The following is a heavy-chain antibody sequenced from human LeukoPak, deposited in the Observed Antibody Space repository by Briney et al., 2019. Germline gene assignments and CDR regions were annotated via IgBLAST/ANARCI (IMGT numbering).Heavy chain of an antibody. V-gene: IGHV1-18*01. CDR3: ASGDDYGDYFPSFDY. CDR1: GYTFTSYG. D-gene: IGHD4-17*01. CDR2: ISAYNGNT. J-gene: IGHJ4*02. Sequence: ASVKVSCKASGYTFTSYGISWVRQAPGQGLEWMGWISAYNGNTNYAQKLQGRVTMTTDTSTNTAYMELMSLRSDNTAVYYCASGDDYGDYFPSFDYWGQGTLVTVSS.